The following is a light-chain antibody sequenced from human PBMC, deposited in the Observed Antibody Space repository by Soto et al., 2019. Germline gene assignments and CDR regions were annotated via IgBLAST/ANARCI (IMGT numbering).Light chain of an antibody. Sequence: DIQMTQSPSTLSASAGYRVTVTGRASQSISSWLAWYQHKPGKAPKLLIYDASNLDSGVPSRFSGSGSGTEFSLTISNLQPDDCATYYCQQYENYWTFGQGTKVDI. V-gene: IGKV1-5*01. CDR1: QSISSW. J-gene: IGKJ1*01. CDR2: DAS. CDR3: QQYENYWT.